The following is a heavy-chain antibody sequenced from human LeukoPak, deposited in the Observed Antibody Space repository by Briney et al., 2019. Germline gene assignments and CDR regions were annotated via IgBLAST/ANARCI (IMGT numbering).Heavy chain of an antibody. CDR3: ARDNSDYDSSFFDY. D-gene: IGHD3-22*01. CDR1: GFTFSSYA. J-gene: IGHJ4*02. V-gene: IGHV3-23*01. CDR2: ISGSGGST. Sequence: PGGSLRLSCAASGFTFSSYAMSWVRQAPGKGLEWVSAISGSGGSTYYADSVKGRFTISRDNSKNTLYLQMNSLRAEDTAVYYCARDNSDYDSSFFDYWGQGTLVTVSS.